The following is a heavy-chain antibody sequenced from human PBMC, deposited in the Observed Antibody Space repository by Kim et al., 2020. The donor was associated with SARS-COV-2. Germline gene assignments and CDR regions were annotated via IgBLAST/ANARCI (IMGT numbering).Heavy chain of an antibody. V-gene: IGHV4-59*01. Sequence: SETLSLTCTVSGGSISSYYWSWIRQPPGKGLEWIGYIYYSGSTNYNPSLKSRVTISVDTSKNQFSLKLSSVTAADTAVYYCARDTPRYYDILTGYYKGYYYGMDVWGQGNTVTVSS. CDR3: ARDTPRYYDILTGYYKGYYYGMDV. CDR2: IYYSGST. D-gene: IGHD3-9*01. CDR1: GGSISSYY. J-gene: IGHJ6*02.